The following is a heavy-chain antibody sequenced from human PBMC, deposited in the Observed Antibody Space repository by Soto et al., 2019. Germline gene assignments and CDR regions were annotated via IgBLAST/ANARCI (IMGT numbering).Heavy chain of an antibody. Sequence: PSETLSLTCTVSGASITSYFWTWIRQPPGKGLEWIGFVYHSGSTRYNPSLKSRVTISVDTSKNQFSLKVSSVTAADTAVSYCARDSYYDSTGTFNYWSHGTLVTVS. CDR1: GASITSYF. CDR2: VYHSGST. D-gene: IGHD3-22*01. J-gene: IGHJ4*01. V-gene: IGHV4-59*01. CDR3: ARDSYYDSTGTFNY.